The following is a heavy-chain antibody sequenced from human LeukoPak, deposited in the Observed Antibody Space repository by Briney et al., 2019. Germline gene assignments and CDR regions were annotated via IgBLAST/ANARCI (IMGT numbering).Heavy chain of an antibody. CDR3: ARQTGSGLFILP. D-gene: IGHD3/OR15-3a*01. J-gene: IGHJ4*02. V-gene: IGHV4-39*01. Sequence: ASETLSLTCTVSGVSISSSNSYWDWIRQPPGKGLEWIGSIYYSGNTYYNASLKSQVSISIDTSKNQFSLKLTSVTAADTAVYYCARQTGSGLFILPGGQGTLVTVSS. CDR1: GVSISSSNSY. CDR2: IYYSGNT.